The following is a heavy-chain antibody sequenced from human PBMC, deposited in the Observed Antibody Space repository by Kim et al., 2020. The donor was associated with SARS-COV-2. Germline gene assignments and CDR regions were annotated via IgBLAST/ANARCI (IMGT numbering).Heavy chain of an antibody. J-gene: IGHJ3*02. V-gene: IGHV3-7*01. D-gene: IGHD6-13*01. CDR1: GFALSSYW. Sequence: GGSLRLSCAASGFALSSYWMTWVRQAPGKGLECVANMRGDGTKEHFADSVKGRFSIARDDAQNSLYLQMNGLRVEDTAVYYCARDYNPRDSSSWYDAFDIWGQGTGVTVSS. CDR3: ARDYNPRDSSSWYDAFDI. CDR2: MRGDGTKE.